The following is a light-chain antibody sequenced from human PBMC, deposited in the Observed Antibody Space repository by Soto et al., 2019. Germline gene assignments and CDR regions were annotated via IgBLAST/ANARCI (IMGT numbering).Light chain of an antibody. CDR2: DAS. J-gene: IGKJ2*01. Sequence: EIVLTQSPATLSLSPGERATLSCRASQSVRTYLAWYQQQPGQAPRLLIYDASTRATGIPARFSGSGSGTDFPLTISSLEPEDSAVYYCHQLNWPPYALGRGTKLEIK. CDR3: HQLNWPPYA. V-gene: IGKV3-11*01. CDR1: QSVRTY.